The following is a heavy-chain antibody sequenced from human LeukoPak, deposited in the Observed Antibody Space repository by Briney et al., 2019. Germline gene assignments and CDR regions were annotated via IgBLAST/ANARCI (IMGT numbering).Heavy chain of an antibody. CDR2: IYYSGST. CDR1: GGSISSYY. V-gene: IGHV4-59*01. Sequence: SETLSLTCTVPGGSISSYYWSWIRQPPGKGLEWIGYIYYSGSTNYNPSLKSRVTISVDTSKNQFSLKLSSVTAADTAVYYCARVRWGTYFDYWGQGTLVTVSS. J-gene: IGHJ4*02. CDR3: ARVRWGTYFDY. D-gene: IGHD5-24*01.